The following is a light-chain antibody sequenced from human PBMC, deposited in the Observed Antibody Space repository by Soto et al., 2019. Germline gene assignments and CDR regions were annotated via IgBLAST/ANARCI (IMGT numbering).Light chain of an antibody. J-gene: IGLJ1*01. Sequence: QSVLTQPPSVSGSPGQSVTISCTGTSSDVGSYNRVSWYQQPPGTAPKLMIYEVTNRPSGVPDRFSGSKSGNTASLTISGLQPEDEADYYCSSYTSSSTYVLGTGTKVTVL. V-gene: IGLV2-18*02. CDR1: SSDVGSYNR. CDR3: SSYTSSSTYV. CDR2: EVT.